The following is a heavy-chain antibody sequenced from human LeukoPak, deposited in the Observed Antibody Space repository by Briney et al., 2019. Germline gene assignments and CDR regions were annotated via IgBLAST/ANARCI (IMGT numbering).Heavy chain of an antibody. CDR3: ARGRYWSGPFDY. CDR1: GLTLSTYW. D-gene: IGHD2-8*02. V-gene: IGHV3-7*04. J-gene: IGHJ4*02. Sequence: GGSLRLSCAVSGLTLSTYWMSCVRQAPGKGLEWVANIKQDGSETYYVDSVRGRFTISRDNAKNSLYLQMNSLRAEDTAVYYCARGRYWSGPFDYWGQGTLVTVSS. CDR2: IKQDGSET.